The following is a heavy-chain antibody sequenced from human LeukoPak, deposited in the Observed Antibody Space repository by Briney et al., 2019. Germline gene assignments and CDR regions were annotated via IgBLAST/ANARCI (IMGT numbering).Heavy chain of an antibody. V-gene: IGHV1-8*02. CDR3: ARARRPWSSEYFQH. CDR2: MNPNSGNT. Sequence: ASVKVSCKASGYSFTDYYMHWVRQAPGQGLEWMGWMNPNSGNTGYAQKFQGRVTMTRNTSISTAYMELSSLRSEDTAVYYCARARRPWSSEYFQHWGQGTLVTVSS. D-gene: IGHD3-3*01. J-gene: IGHJ1*01. CDR1: GYSFTDYY.